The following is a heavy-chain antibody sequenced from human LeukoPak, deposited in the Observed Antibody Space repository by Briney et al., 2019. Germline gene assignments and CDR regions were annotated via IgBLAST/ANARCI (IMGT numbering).Heavy chain of an antibody. D-gene: IGHD2-15*01. J-gene: IGHJ4*02. CDR2: IYPGASDT. CDR1: GYSFTSYW. Sequence: GESLKISCKGSGYSFTSYWIDWVRQMPGKGLEWMGIIYPGASDTSYSPYFQGQVTISADKSISTAYLQWSSLKASDTAMYYCARRSYCGGGSCAIDYWGQGTLVTVSS. V-gene: IGHV5-51*01. CDR3: ARRSYCGGGSCAIDY.